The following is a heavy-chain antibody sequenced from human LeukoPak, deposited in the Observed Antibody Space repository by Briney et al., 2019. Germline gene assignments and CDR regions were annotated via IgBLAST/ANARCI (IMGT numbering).Heavy chain of an antibody. Sequence: SGTLSLTCAVYGGSFSGYYWSWIRQPPGKGLEWIGEINHSGSTNYNPSLKSRVTISVDTSKNQFSLKLSSVTAADTAVYYCARLRGIGYCSGGSCYRPLYYFDYWGQGTLVTVSS. CDR1: GGSFSGYY. J-gene: IGHJ4*02. D-gene: IGHD2-15*01. V-gene: IGHV4-34*01. CDR2: INHSGST. CDR3: ARLRGIGYCSGGSCYRPLYYFDY.